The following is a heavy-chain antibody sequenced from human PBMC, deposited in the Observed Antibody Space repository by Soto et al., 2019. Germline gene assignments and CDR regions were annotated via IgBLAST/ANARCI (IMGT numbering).Heavy chain of an antibody. Sequence: GGSLRLSCAASGFPFSNYGMHWVRQAPGKGLEWMAVISFDGHDQDYADSVKGRFTISRDNSKSTLYLQMNSLRAEDTAEYYSAPRRGRPPVGGRETLPTVPS. CDR2: ISFDGHDQ. CDR1: GFPFSNYG. CDR3: APRRGRPPV. J-gene: IGHJ4*02. D-gene: IGHD3-10*01. V-gene: IGHV3-30*03.